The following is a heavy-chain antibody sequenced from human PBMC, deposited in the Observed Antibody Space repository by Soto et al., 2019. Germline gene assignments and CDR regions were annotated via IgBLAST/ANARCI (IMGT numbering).Heavy chain of an antibody. D-gene: IGHD3-3*02. J-gene: IGHJ6*02. Sequence: GGSLRLSCAASGFTFSSYGMHWVRQAPGKGLEWVAVISYDGSNKYYADSVKGRFTISRDNSKNTLYLQMNSLRAEDTAVYYCEKYLAQTGANYYSWGLDVWGQGTRAT. V-gene: IGHV3-30*18. CDR2: ISYDGSNK. CDR3: EKYLAQTGANYYSWGLDV. CDR1: GFTFSSYG.